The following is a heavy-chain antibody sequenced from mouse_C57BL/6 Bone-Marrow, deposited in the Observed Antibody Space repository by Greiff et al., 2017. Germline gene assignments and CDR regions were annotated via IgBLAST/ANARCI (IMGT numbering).Heavy chain of an antibody. J-gene: IGHJ2*01. V-gene: IGHV14-1*01. D-gene: IGHD1-1*01. CDR1: GFNIKDYY. CDR2: IDPEDGDT. Sequence: EVQLQQSGAELVRPGASVKLSCTASGFNIKDYYMHWVKQRPEQGLEWIGRIDPEDGDTEYAPKFQGKATMTADTSSNTPYLQLSSLTSEDTAVYYCTTTVVASYRYFDYWGQGTTLTVSS. CDR3: TTTVVASYRYFDY.